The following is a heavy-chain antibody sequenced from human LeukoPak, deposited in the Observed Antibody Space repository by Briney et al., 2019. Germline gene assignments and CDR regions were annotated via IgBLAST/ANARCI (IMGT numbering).Heavy chain of an antibody. D-gene: IGHD6-25*01. CDR1: VGSINNFA. J-gene: IGHJ5*02. CDR3: ARDWSAPAATCGMWSWFAP. V-gene: IGHV1-69*10. Sequence: SSVKVSCKSSVGSINNFAISWVRQAPGQGLEWVGGMTPILGRTNYAQNFQGRGTLTSDKSTNTLSMELNSLASEDTAAYFCARDWSAPAATCGMWSWFAPWPEGPVVRVS. CDR2: MTPILGRT.